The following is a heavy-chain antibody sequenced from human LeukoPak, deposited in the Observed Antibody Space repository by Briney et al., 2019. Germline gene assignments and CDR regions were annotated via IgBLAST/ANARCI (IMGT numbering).Heavy chain of an antibody. D-gene: IGHD3-22*01. Sequence: PGGSLRLSCAASGFTFSSYAMSWVRQAPGKGLEWVSSSGDNTRYADSVKGRFTISRDNSKNTLDLQMNGLRAEDTAVYYCAKSWRYYDSSSYYAFDIWGQGTMVTVSS. V-gene: IGHV3-23*01. CDR1: GFTFSSYA. CDR2: SGDNT. CDR3: AKSWRYYDSSSYYAFDI. J-gene: IGHJ3*02.